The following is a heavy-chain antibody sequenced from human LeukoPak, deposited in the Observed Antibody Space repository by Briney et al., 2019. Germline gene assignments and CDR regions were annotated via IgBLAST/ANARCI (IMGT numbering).Heavy chain of an antibody. CDR1: GYTFTDYY. J-gene: IGHJ4*02. D-gene: IGHD5-12*01. Sequence: ASVKVSCKTSGYTFTDYYLHWVRQAPGQGLEWVGWIHPNSGATHYAQKFQGRLTMTRDTSISTVYMELTRLRSDDTAVYYCARDMGRYSGYDYNYWGQGTLVTASS. CDR2: IHPNSGAT. CDR3: ARDMGRYSGYDYNY. V-gene: IGHV1-2*02.